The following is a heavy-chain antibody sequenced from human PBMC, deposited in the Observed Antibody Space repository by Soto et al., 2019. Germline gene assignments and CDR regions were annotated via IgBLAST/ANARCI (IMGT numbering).Heavy chain of an antibody. D-gene: IGHD4-17*01. J-gene: IGHJ6*02. CDR3: AKAATVTWPNHYYGMDV. Sequence: QVPLVESGGGVVQPGRSLRLSCAASGFTFSSYGMHWVRQAPGKGLEWVAVISYDGSNKYYADSVKGRFTISRDNSKNTLYLQMNSLRAEDTAVYYCAKAATVTWPNHYYGMDVWGQGTTVTVSS. CDR1: GFTFSSYG. V-gene: IGHV3-30*18. CDR2: ISYDGSNK.